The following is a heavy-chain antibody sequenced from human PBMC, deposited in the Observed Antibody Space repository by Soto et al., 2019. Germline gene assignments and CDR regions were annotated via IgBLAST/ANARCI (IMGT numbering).Heavy chain of an antibody. CDR1: GFTFTSSA. D-gene: IGHD3-9*01. CDR3: AADPLKYYDILTGP. Sequence: GASVKVSCKASGFTFTSSAVQWVRQARGQRLEWIGWIVVGSGNTNYAQKFQERVTITRDMSTSTAYMELSSLRSEDTAVYYCAADPLKYYDILTGPWGQGTLVTVSS. V-gene: IGHV1-58*01. CDR2: IVVGSGNT. J-gene: IGHJ4*02.